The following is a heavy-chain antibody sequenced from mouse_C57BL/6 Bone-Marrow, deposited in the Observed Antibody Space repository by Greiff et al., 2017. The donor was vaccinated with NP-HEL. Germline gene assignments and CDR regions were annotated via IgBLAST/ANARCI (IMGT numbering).Heavy chain of an antibody. J-gene: IGHJ2*01. Sequence: LVKPGASVKMSCKASGYTFTDYYMNWVKQSHGKSLEWIGVINPYNGGTSYNQKFKGKATLTVDKSSSTAYMELNSLTSEDSAVYYCARWYYGSSYDYWGQGTTLTVSS. V-gene: IGHV1-19*01. CDR1: GYTFTDYY. D-gene: IGHD1-1*01. CDR2: INPYNGGT. CDR3: ARWYYGSSYDY.